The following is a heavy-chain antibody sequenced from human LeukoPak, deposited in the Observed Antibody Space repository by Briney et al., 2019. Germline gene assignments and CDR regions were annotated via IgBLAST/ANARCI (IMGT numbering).Heavy chain of an antibody. CDR2: ISHSGGT. J-gene: IGHJ4*02. CDR3: ARAPYYYDSSGYPTTFDY. D-gene: IGHD3-22*01. V-gene: IGHV4-30-2*01. Sequence: SETLSLTCTVSGGSISSADYYWTWIRQPPGKGLEWIGYISHSGGTYYNSSLLSRVTISVDTSKNQFSLKLSSVTAADTAVYYCARAPYYYDSSGYPTTFDYWGQGTLVTVSS. CDR1: GGSISSADYY.